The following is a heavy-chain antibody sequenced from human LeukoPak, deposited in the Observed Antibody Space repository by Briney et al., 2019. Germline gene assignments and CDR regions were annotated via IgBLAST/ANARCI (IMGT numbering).Heavy chain of an antibody. J-gene: IGHJ4*02. V-gene: IGHV3-7*01. CDR1: GSMFSRYW. CDR2: INQDGGDK. Sequence: GGSLRLSCAVSGSMFSRYWMTRVRQAPGRGLEWVANINQDGGDKSYVDSVKGRFTISRDNAKNSLYLQMNSLRAEDTAVYYCARESSGYFYWGQGTLVTVSS. CDR3: ARESSGYFY. D-gene: IGHD3-22*01.